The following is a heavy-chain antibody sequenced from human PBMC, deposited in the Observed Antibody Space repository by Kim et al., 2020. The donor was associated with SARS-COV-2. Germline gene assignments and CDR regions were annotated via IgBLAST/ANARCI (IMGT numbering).Heavy chain of an antibody. Sequence: GGSRRLSCAASGFTFSSYGMHWVRQAPGKGLEWVAVISYDGSNKNYADSVKGRFTISRDNSKNTLFLQMNSLRAEDTAVYYCEKDSLPGYSSGWTYYYYGMDGWGHGTTVTVSS. D-gene: IGHD6-19*01. CDR2: ISYDGSNK. CDR1: GFTFSSYG. V-gene: IGHV3-30*18. CDR3: EKDSLPGYSSGWTYYYYGMDG. J-gene: IGHJ6*02.